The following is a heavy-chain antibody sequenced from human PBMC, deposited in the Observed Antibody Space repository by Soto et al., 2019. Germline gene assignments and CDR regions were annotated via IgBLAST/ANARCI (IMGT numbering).Heavy chain of an antibody. CDR1: GLTLSRHA. CDR3: VSWVSAHFDY. Sequence: GGSLRLSCAASGLTLSRHAMTWTRQAPGKGLEWVATLNPSCSNTPYADSVKGRFTITRDHSRNTVDLQMNNLRAEDTALYYCVSWVSAHFDYWGQGTLVTVS. CDR2: LNPSCSNT. J-gene: IGHJ4*02. V-gene: IGHV3-23*01. D-gene: IGHD2-8*01.